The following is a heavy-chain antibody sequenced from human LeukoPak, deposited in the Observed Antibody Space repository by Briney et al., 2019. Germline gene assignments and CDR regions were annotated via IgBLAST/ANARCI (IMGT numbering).Heavy chain of an antibody. D-gene: IGHD3-10*01. CDR3: AKPNRYGSGSYYSTDFDY. CDR1: GFTFSSYG. V-gene: IGHV3-30*02. J-gene: IGHJ4*02. Sequence: PGGSLRLSRAASGFTFSSYGMHWVRQAPGKGLEWVAFVRYDGSNKYYADSVKGRFTISRDNSKNTLYLQMSSLRAEDTAVYYCAKPNRYGSGSYYSTDFDYWGQGTLVTVSS. CDR2: VRYDGSNK.